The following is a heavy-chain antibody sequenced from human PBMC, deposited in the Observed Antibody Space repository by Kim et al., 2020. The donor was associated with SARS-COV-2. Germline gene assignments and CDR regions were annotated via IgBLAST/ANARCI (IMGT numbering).Heavy chain of an antibody. J-gene: IGHJ4*02. V-gene: IGHV3-30*02. CDR3: AKTSALDY. CDR2: DGNEK. D-gene: IGHD3-10*01. Sequence: DGNEKFYSDSGKGRFTISRDNSKNTLYLQMNGLRVEDTAMYYCAKTSALDYWGQGTLVTVSS.